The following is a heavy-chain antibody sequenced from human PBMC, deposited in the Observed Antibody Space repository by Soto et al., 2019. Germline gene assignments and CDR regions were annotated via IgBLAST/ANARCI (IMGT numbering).Heavy chain of an antibody. CDR2: IKSKGSGGTV. CDR1: GITFIDAW. D-gene: IGHD3-22*01. CDR3: THSATFYSDNYE. V-gene: IGHV3-15*07. J-gene: IGHJ3*01. Sequence: EARLVESGGGFVKPGGSLRLSCSVSGITFIDAWLNWVRQAPGKGLEWVGRIKSKGSGGTVDYAAPVKGRFTISRDDSKDTLYLQMNSLITEDTAVYYCTHSATFYSDNYEWGQGTVVTVSS.